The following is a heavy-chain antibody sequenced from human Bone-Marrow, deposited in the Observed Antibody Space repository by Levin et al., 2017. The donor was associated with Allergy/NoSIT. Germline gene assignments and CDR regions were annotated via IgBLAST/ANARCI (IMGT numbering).Heavy chain of an antibody. CDR1: GFIIADYA. V-gene: IGHV3-23*01. D-gene: IGHD4-17*01. Sequence: GESLKISCRISGFIIADYAMSWVRRAPGRGLEWVSSLDGSSGKTLYADSVKGRFTISREYSKDTLFLQMNSLRAEDTARYYCVKAETTVMLDYSSFDVWGEGTAVTVSS. J-gene: IGHJ6*04. CDR2: LDGSSGKT. CDR3: VKAETTVMLDYSSFDV.